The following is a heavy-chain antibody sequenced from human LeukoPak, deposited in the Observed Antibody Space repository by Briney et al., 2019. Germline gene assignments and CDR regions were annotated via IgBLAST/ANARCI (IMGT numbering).Heavy chain of an antibody. CDR3: ASPPGIAAAGYFEY. J-gene: IGHJ4*02. V-gene: IGHV4-39*01. CDR1: GGSISSSSYY. CDR2: IYYSGST. Sequence: NPSETLSLTCTVSGGSISSSSYYWGWIRQPPGKGLESNGSIYYSGSTHYNPSLKSRVTISVDTSKNQFSLKLSSVTAADTAVYYCASPPGIAAAGYFEYWGQGTLVTVSS. D-gene: IGHD6-13*01.